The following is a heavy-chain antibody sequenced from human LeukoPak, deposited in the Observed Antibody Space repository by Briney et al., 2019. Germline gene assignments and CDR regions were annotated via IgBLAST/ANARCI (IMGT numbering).Heavy chain of an antibody. J-gene: IGHJ4*02. Sequence: GGSLRLSCAASGFTFDDYGMSWVRQAPGKGLEWVSGINWNGGSTGYADSVKGRFTISRDNAKNSLYLQMNSLRAEDTALYYCARDPSDYYDSSGYYHYFDYWGQGTLVTVSS. CDR3: ARDPSDYYDSSGYYHYFDY. D-gene: IGHD3-22*01. CDR1: GFTFDDYG. CDR2: INWNGGST. V-gene: IGHV3-20*04.